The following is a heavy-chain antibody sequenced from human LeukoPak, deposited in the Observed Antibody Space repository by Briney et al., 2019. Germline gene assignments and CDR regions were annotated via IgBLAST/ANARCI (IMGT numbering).Heavy chain of an antibody. Sequence: ASAKVSCKASGYTFTGYYMHWVRQAPGQGLEWMGWINPNSGGTNYAQKFQGRVTMTRDTSISTAYMELSRLRSDDTAVYYSARARCSGGTCSVNYYYYYGMDVWGQGTTVTVSS. J-gene: IGHJ6*02. V-gene: IGHV1-2*02. CDR2: INPNSGGT. CDR3: ARARCSGGTCSVNYYYYYGMDV. D-gene: IGHD2-15*01. CDR1: GYTFTGYY.